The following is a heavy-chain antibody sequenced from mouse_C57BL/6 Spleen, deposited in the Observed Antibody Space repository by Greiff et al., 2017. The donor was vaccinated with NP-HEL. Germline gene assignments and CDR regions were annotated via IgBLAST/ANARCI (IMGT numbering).Heavy chain of an antibody. CDR2: ISDGGSYT. V-gene: IGHV5-4*01. Sequence: EVMLVESGGGLVKPGGSLKLSCAASGFTFSSYAMSWVRQTPEKRLEWVATISDGGSYTYYPDNVKGRFTISRDNAKNNLYLQMSHLKSEDTAMYYCARDSTMSRYFDVWGTGTTVTVSS. J-gene: IGHJ1*03. CDR1: GFTFSSYA. D-gene: IGHD2-4*01. CDR3: ARDSTMSRYFDV.